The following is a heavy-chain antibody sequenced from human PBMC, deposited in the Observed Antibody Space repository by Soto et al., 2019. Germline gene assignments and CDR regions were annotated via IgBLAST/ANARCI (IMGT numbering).Heavy chain of an antibody. J-gene: IGHJ6*02. CDR2: IYTGGGT. V-gene: IGHV4-4*07. D-gene: IGHD6-13*01. Sequence: PSETLSLTCTVSGASMSTYYWSWVRQPAGKGLEWIGRIYTGGGTNYNPSLKSRVTMSVDTSKRQFSLKLKSVTAADTAVYYCARGAVAGVDYGMDVWGQGTTVTVS. CDR3: ARGAVAGVDYGMDV. CDR1: GASMSTYY.